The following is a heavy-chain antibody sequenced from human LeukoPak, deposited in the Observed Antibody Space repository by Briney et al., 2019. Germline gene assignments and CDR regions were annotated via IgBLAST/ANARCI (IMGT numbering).Heavy chain of an antibody. V-gene: IGHV4-31*03. CDR3: ARTVLLWFGELLGGWFDP. Sequence: PSETLSLTCTVSGGSISSGGYYWSWIRHHPGKGLEWIGYIYYSGSTYYNPSLKSRVTISVDTSKNQFSLKLSSVTAADTAVYYCARTVLLWFGELLGGWFDPWGQGTLVTVSS. CDR1: GGSISSGGYY. J-gene: IGHJ5*02. CDR2: IYYSGST. D-gene: IGHD3-10*01.